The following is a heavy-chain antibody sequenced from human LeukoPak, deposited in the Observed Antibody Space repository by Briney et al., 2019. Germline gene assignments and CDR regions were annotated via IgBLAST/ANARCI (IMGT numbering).Heavy chain of an antibody. J-gene: IGHJ4*02. CDR2: ISWNSDIL. V-gene: IGHV3-9*01. CDR3: AKDHSTPYYYGSGIGPD. D-gene: IGHD3-10*01. CDR1: GFTFDDYG. Sequence: PGGSLRLSCAASGFTFDDYGMHWVRQVPGKGLEWVSGISWNSDILGYADSVKGRFSISRDNAKNSLYLQMNSLRAEDTAVYYCAKDHSTPYYYGSGIGPDWGQGTLVTVSS.